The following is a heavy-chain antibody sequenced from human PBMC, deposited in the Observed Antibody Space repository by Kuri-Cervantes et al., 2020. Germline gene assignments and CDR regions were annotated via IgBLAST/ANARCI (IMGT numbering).Heavy chain of an antibody. D-gene: IGHD5-18*01. CDR3: TRLWGTAMVYYFDY. CDR1: GYSFTSYW. CDR2: IYPGDSDT. Sequence: GESLKISCKNSGYSFTSYWIGWVRQMPGKGLVWMGIIYPGDSDTRYSPSFQGQVTISADKSISTAYLQWRSLKASDTAMYYCTRLWGTAMVYYFDYWGQGTLVTDSS. V-gene: IGHV5-51*01. J-gene: IGHJ4*02.